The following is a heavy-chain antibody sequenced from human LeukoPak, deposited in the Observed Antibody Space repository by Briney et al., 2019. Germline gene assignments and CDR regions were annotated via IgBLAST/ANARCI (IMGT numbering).Heavy chain of an antibody. J-gene: IGHJ4*02. CDR3: TRRANSYTFDY. V-gene: IGHV4-39*01. CDR1: GGSISSSPYY. CDR2: IDYSEIT. D-gene: IGHD1/OR15-1a*01. Sequence: SETLSLTCTISGGSISSSPYYWGWIRQPPGKGLEWIGSIDYSEITNYNPSLKSRVTISADTSKNQFSLELTSVTAADTAVYYCTRRANSYTFDYWGQGTLVTVSS.